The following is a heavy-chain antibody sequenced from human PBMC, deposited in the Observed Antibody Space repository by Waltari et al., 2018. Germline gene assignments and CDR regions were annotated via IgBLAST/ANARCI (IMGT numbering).Heavy chain of an antibody. D-gene: IGHD3-9*01. CDR1: GFTFSDHA. CDR2: ITGSGDRT. Sequence: EVQLLESGGGLVQPGGSLRLSCAASGFTFSDHAMSWVRQDPGRGLGWGSAITGSGDRTYYAGSLKGRFTVSRDKSKSTLYLQMNSLTAEDTAIYYCAKDWRRSLEYLDWLLFALDDWGQGTLVTVSS. V-gene: IGHV3-23*01. J-gene: IGHJ4*02. CDR3: AKDWRRSLEYLDWLLFALDD.